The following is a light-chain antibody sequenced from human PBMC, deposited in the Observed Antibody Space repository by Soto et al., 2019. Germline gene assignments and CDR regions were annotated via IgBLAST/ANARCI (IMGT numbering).Light chain of an antibody. V-gene: IGLV2-23*02. Sequence: QSALTQPASVSGSTGQSITISYSGSSSDVGGYKLVSWFQQHPGKVPKLMISEVTQRPSGVSDRFSGSKSGNTASLTISGLQAEDEADYYCYSYAGNSIYVFGTGTKLTVL. CDR3: YSYAGNSIYV. CDR1: SSDVGGYKL. J-gene: IGLJ1*01. CDR2: EVT.